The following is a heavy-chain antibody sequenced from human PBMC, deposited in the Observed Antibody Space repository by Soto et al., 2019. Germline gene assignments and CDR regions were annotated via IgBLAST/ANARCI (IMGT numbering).Heavy chain of an antibody. CDR2: IYQSGSA. CDR1: GGSITIGGYS. V-gene: IGHV4-30-2*06. J-gene: IGHJ6*02. Sequence: SETLSLTCTVSGGSITIGGYSWSWIRQSPGQGLEWIGYIYQSGSAFYNPSPKTRATILVDRSKNQFSLNLTSVTAADAAVYYCARAFYGVDLWGQGTTVTVSS. CDR3: ARAFYGVDL.